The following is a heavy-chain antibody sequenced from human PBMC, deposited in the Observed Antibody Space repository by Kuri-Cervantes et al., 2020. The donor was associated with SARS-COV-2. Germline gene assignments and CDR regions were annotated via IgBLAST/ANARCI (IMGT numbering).Heavy chain of an antibody. CDR2: IYYSGST. Sequence: SETLSLTCTVSGGSISSSSYYWGWIRQPPGKGLEWIGSIYYSGSTYYNPSLKSRVTISVDTSKNQFSLKLSSVTTADTAVYYCARRGGGLGGWAFDIWGQGTMVTVSS. J-gene: IGHJ3*02. V-gene: IGHV4-39*01. CDR1: GGSISSSSYY. CDR3: ARRGGGLGGWAFDI. D-gene: IGHD3-16*01.